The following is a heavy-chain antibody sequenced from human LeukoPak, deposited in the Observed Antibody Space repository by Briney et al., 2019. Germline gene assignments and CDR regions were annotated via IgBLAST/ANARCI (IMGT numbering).Heavy chain of an antibody. CDR1: GGSFTAYT. D-gene: IGHD3-10*01. J-gene: IGHJ4*02. CDR2: VKHGGNT. CDR3: AGLRGRGFEY. V-gene: IGHV4-34*01. Sequence: SETLFLTCVVYGGSFTAYTWSWIRQSPGKGLEWIGEVKHGGNTNYNPSLKSRVTISTDTSKNQFSLKLTSVTAADAAVYYCAGLRGRGFEYRGQGTLVTVSP.